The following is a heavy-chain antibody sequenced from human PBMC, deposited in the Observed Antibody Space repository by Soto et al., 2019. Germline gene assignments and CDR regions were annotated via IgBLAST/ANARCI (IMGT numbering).Heavy chain of an antibody. CDR3: AYLPCSGGSCYWFSFSGMDV. V-gene: IGHV2-5*02. CDR2: ICWDDDK. CDR1: GFSLSTSGVG. Sequence: QITLKESGPTLVKPTQTLTLTCTSSGFSLSTSGVGVAWIRQPPGKALEWLALICWDDDKSYRPSLESRLTIPKDTSKNQVVLSMTNMDSVDTATYYCAYLPCSGGSCYWFSFSGMDVWGQGITVTVSS. J-gene: IGHJ6*02. D-gene: IGHD2-15*01.